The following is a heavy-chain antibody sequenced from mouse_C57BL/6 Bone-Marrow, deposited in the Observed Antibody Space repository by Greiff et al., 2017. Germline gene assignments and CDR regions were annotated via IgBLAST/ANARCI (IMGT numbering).Heavy chain of an antibody. CDR2: ISDGGSYT. CDR1: GFTFSSYA. D-gene: IGHD2-5*01. J-gene: IGHJ2*01. Sequence: EVKLVDSGGGLVKPGGSLKLSCAASGFTFSSYAMSWVRQTPEKRLEWVATISDGGSYTYYPDNVKGRFTISRDNAKNNLYLQMSHLKSEDTAMYYCARDRGVTTYYFDYWGQGTTLTVSS. V-gene: IGHV5-4*01. CDR3: ARDRGVTTYYFDY.